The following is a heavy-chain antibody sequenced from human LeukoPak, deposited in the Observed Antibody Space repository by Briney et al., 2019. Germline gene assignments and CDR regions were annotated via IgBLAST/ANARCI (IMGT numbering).Heavy chain of an antibody. CDR3: AKDMSVWFGELLIDY. CDR1: GFTVSSNY. J-gene: IGHJ4*02. CDR2: IYSGGST. V-gene: IGHV3-66*01. D-gene: IGHD3-10*01. Sequence: GGSLRLSCAASGFTVSSNYMSWVRQAPGKGLEWVSVIYSGGSTYYADSVKGRFTISRDNFKNTLYLQMNSLRAEDTAVYYCAKDMSVWFGELLIDYWGQGTLVTVSS.